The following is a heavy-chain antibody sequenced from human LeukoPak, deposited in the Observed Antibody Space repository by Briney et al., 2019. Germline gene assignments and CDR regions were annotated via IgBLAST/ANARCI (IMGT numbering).Heavy chain of an antibody. CDR1: GYTFTSYN. D-gene: IGHD4-17*01. CDR2: MNPNSGNT. J-gene: IGHJ3*02. Sequence: ASVKVSCKASGYTFTSYNINWVRQATGQGLEWMGWMNPNSGNTGYAQKFQGRVTVTEDTSTDTAYMELSSLRADDTAVYYCARPRAPVTRISSFDIWGQGTMVTVSS. V-gene: IGHV1-8*02. CDR3: ARPRAPVTRISSFDI.